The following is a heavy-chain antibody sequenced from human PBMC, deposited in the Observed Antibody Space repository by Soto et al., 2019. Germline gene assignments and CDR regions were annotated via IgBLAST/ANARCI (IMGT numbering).Heavy chain of an antibody. D-gene: IGHD5-12*01. V-gene: IGHV1-69*13. Sequence: SVKVSFKSSGGPFSSYAVSLVRQAPGHGLEWMGGIIPIFGTANYAQKFQGRVTITADESTSTAYMELSSLRSEDTAVYYCARDRERWLQSYYYYYGMDVWGQGTTVTVSS. CDR1: GGPFSSYA. CDR2: IIPIFGTA. J-gene: IGHJ6*01. CDR3: ARDRERWLQSYYYYYGMDV.